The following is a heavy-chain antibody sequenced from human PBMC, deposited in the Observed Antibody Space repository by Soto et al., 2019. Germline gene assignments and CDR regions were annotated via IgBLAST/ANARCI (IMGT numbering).Heavy chain of an antibody. Sequence: GASVKVSCKASGVTFSSYAISWVRQAPRQGLEWMGGIIPIFGTANYAQKFQGRVTITADESTSTAYMELSSLRSEDTAVYYCARGGRDGYIRSAFDIWGQGTMVTVSS. V-gene: IGHV1-69*13. D-gene: IGHD5-12*01. CDR1: GVTFSSYA. CDR2: IIPIFGTA. J-gene: IGHJ3*02. CDR3: ARGGRDGYIRSAFDI.